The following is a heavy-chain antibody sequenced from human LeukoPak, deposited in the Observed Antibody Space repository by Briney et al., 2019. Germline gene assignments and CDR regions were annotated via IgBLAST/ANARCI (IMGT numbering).Heavy chain of an antibody. D-gene: IGHD3-22*01. CDR2: IKQDGSEK. CDR1: GFTFRSYW. V-gene: IGHV3-7*01. CDR3: AASSSAYFLHFDY. Sequence: GGSLRLSCAASGFTFRSYWMTWVRQAPGKGLEWVANIKQDGSEKYSVDSAKGRFTISRDNTKNSLYLQMSSLRVEDTAVYYCAASSSAYFLHFDYWGQGTLVTVSS. J-gene: IGHJ4*02.